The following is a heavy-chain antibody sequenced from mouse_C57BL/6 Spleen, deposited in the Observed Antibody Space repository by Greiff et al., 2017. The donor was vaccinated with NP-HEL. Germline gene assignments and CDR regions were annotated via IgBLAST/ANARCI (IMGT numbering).Heavy chain of an antibody. CDR3: AIYPSYYYGSSLYYFDY. CDR1: GYTFTSYW. Sequence: QVQLKQPGAELVKPGASVKVSCKASGYTFTSYWMHWVKQRPGQGLEWIGRIHPSDSDTNYNQKFKGKATLTVDKSSSTAYMQLSSLTSEDSAVYYCAIYPSYYYGSSLYYFDYWGQGTTLTVSS. J-gene: IGHJ2*01. D-gene: IGHD1-1*01. V-gene: IGHV1-74*01. CDR2: IHPSDSDT.